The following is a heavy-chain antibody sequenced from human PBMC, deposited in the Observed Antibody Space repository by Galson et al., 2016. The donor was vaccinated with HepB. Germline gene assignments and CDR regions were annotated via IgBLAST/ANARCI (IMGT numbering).Heavy chain of an antibody. D-gene: IGHD3-16*02. J-gene: IGHJ4*02. CDR2: INGGGGSK. V-gene: IGHV3-23*01. Sequence: SLRLSCAASGITLSSYAISWVRQAPGKGLEWVSGINGGGGSKYYADSVNGRFSIFRDNSKNTVHLQMNSLSPEDTAVYYCAKCPQEEDYVWGSYRYSVFDHWGQGTLVTVSS. CDR3: AKCPQEEDYVWGSYRYSVFDH. CDR1: GITLSSYA.